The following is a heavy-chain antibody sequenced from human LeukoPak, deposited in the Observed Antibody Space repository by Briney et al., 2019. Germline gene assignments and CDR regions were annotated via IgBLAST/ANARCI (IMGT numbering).Heavy chain of an antibody. CDR2: IYYSGST. CDR1: GGSISSGDYY. Sequence: SETLSLTCTVSGGSISSGDYYWSWIRQPPGKGLEWIGYIYYSGSTYSNPSLKSRVTISVDTSKNQFSLKLSSVTAADTAVYYCARDRRWGPLRPDYWGQGTLVTVSS. V-gene: IGHV4-30-4*01. J-gene: IGHJ4*02. D-gene: IGHD1-26*01. CDR3: ARDRRWGPLRPDY.